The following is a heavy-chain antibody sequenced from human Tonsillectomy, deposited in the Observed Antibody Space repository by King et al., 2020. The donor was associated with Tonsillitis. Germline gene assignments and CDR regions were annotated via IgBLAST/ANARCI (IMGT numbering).Heavy chain of an antibody. CDR1: GFTFSSYA. J-gene: IGHJ4*02. Sequence: VQLVESGGGVVQPGRSLRLSCAASGFTFSSYALHWVRQAPGKVLEWVAVISYDGTNKHYGDSVKGRFTISRDNSKNTLFLQMNSLRADDTAVYSCARSIAVAHPFDYWGQGALVTVSS. D-gene: IGHD6-19*01. V-gene: IGHV3-30*04. CDR2: ISYDGTNK. CDR3: ARSIAVAHPFDY.